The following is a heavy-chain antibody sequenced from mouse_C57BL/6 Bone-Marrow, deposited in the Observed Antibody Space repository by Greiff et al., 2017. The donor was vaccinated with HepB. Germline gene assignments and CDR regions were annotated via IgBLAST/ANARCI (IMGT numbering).Heavy chain of an antibody. D-gene: IGHD2-1*01. CDR2: INPNYGTT. CDR3: AVYGNYDY. Sequence: EVKLVESGPELVKPGASVKISCKASGYSFTDYNMNWVKQSNGKSLEWIGVINPNYGTTSYNQKFKGKATLTADKSSSTAYMQLSSLTSEDSAVYFCAVYGNYDYWGQGTTLTVSS. J-gene: IGHJ2*01. CDR1: GYSFTDYN. V-gene: IGHV1-39*01.